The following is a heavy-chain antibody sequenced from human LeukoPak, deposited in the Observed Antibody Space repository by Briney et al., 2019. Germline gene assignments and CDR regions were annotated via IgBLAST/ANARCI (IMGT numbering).Heavy chain of an antibody. CDR2: ISGSGGST. CDR1: GFTFSSYA. D-gene: IGHD4-17*01. V-gene: IGHV3-23*01. Sequence: PGGSLRLSCAASGFTFSSYAMSWVRQAPGKGLEWVSAISGSGGSTYYADSVKGRFTLSRDNSKNTLYLQMNSLRAEDTAVYYCAKGRDYGDTKDAFDIWGQGTMVTVSS. J-gene: IGHJ3*02. CDR3: AKGRDYGDTKDAFDI.